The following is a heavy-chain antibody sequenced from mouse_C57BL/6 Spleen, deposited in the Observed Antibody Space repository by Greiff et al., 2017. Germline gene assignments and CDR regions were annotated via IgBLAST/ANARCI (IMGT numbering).Heavy chain of an antibody. Sequence: EVQLVESGGDLVRPGGSLKLSCAASGFTFSSYGMSWVRQTPDKRLEWVATISSGGSYTYYPDSVKGRFTISRDNAKNTLYLQMSSLKSEDTAMYYGARHGDGFDYWGQGTTLTVSS. D-gene: IGHD2-3*01. CDR3: ARHGDGFDY. CDR1: GFTFSSYG. CDR2: ISSGGSYT. V-gene: IGHV5-6*01. J-gene: IGHJ2*01.